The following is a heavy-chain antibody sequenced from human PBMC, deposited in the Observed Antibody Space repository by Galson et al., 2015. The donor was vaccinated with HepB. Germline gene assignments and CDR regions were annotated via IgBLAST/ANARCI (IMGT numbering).Heavy chain of an antibody. CDR1: GYTFTSYG. D-gene: IGHD3-10*01. V-gene: IGHV7-4-1*02. CDR3: ARDQRALWFGDFSMPRSFDP. CDR2: INTNTGNP. J-gene: IGHJ5*02. Sequence: QSGAEVKKPGESLKISCKASGYTFTSYGISWVRQAPGQGLEWMGWINTNTGNPTYAQGFTGRFVFSLDTSVSTAYLQISSLKAEDTAVYYCARDQRALWFGDFSMPRSFDPWGQGTLVTVSS.